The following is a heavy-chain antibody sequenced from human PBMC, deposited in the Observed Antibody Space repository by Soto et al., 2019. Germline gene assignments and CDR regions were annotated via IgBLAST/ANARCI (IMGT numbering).Heavy chain of an antibody. D-gene: IGHD3-10*01. J-gene: IGHJ4*02. CDR3: ARGDLKFGQLLPNPLTY. CDR2: ISYSGTT. V-gene: IGHV4-30-4*02. CDR1: GDSISSNNNY. Sequence: SETLSLTCTVSGDSISSNNNYWSWIRQPPGEGLEWIGFISYSGTTSYSPSLKSRVAISLDTSKNQFSLSLSSVTAADTAVYFCARGDLKFGQLLPNPLTYWGRGTLVTVSS.